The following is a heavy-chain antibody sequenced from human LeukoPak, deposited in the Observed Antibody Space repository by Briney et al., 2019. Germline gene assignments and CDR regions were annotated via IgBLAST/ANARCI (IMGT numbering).Heavy chain of an antibody. CDR2: ISYDGSNK. Sequence: GSLRLSCAASGFTFSSYAMHWVRQAPGKGLEWVAVISYDGSNKYYADSVKGRFTISRDNSKNTLYLQMNSLRAEDTAVYYCARESYCSGGSCNPLFDYWGQGTLVTVSS. D-gene: IGHD2-15*01. J-gene: IGHJ4*02. V-gene: IGHV3-30-3*01. CDR1: GFTFSSYA. CDR3: ARESYCSGGSCNPLFDY.